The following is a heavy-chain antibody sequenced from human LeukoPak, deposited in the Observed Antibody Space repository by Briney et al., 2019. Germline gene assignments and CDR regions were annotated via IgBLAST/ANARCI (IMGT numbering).Heavy chain of an antibody. J-gene: IGHJ4*02. Sequence: PGGSLRLSCAGSGFTFSSYEMNWVRQAPGTGLEWVSKISSSGSAIYYADSVKGRFTISRDNAKSTLYLQMNSLRAEDTAVYYCARGGSLGYWSQGTLVTVST. CDR1: GFTFSSYE. CDR3: ARGGSLGY. CDR2: ISSSGSAI. V-gene: IGHV3-48*03. D-gene: IGHD6-19*01.